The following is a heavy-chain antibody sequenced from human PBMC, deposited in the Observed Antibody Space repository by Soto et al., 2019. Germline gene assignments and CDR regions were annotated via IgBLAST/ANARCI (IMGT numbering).Heavy chain of an antibody. CDR3: AREPEGIAAALDY. CDR2: ISSSGSFI. CDR1: GFTFRTYG. Sequence: GSLRLSCAASGFTFRTYGMNWVRLSPGGGLEWVASISSSGSFIYYADSVKGRFTISRDDAEKSLYLQMNSLRAEDTALYYCAREPEGIAAALDYWGQGTLVTVSS. J-gene: IGHJ4*02. D-gene: IGHD6-13*01. V-gene: IGHV3-21*01.